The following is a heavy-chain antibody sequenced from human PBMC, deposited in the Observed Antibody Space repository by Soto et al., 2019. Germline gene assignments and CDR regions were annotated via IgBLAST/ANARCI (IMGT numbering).Heavy chain of an antibody. CDR3: ARVATVFGVAPYGMDV. D-gene: IGHD3-3*01. V-gene: IGHV3-30-3*01. Sequence: VAVTSFNGNNKYYADSVKGRFTISRDNSKNTLSLQMDSLGGDDTAVYYCARVATVFGVAPYGMDVWGQGTTVIVSS. CDR2: TSFNGNNK. J-gene: IGHJ6*02.